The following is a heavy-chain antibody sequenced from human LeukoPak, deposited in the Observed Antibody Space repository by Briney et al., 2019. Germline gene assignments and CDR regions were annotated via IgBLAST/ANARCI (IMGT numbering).Heavy chain of an antibody. CDR1: GFTFSSYA. CDR3: AREGATVTYYFDY. V-gene: IGHV3-30-3*01. Sequence: GGSLRLSCAASGFTFSSYAMHWVRQAPGKGLEWVAVISYDGSNKYYADSVKGRFTISRDNSKNTLYLQMNSLRAEDTAVYYCAREGATVTYYFDYWGQGTLVTVSS. CDR2: ISYDGSNK. D-gene: IGHD4-17*01. J-gene: IGHJ4*02.